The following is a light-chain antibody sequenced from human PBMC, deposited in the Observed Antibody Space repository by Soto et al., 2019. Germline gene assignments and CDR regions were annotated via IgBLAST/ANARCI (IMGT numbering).Light chain of an antibody. CDR2: GPS. Sequence: EIVLTQSPGTLSLSPGERATLSCRASQSVSTTYLTWYQQKPGQAPRLLVYGPSSRATGVPDRFSGSGSGSDFNLTISRLEPEDFAVYYCQQYGSSPLFTFGPGTRVDFK. J-gene: IGKJ3*01. CDR3: QQYGSSPLFT. V-gene: IGKV3-20*01. CDR1: QSVSTTY.